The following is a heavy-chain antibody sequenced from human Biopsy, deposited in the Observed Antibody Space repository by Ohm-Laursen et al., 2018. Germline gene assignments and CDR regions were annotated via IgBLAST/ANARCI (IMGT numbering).Heavy chain of an antibody. CDR2: IFYTGII. V-gene: IGHV4-39*01. Sequence: SETLSLTCIVSGGSVSSNTDYWAWLRQPPGKGLEWIGSIFYTGIIFYNPSLKSQVSISVDTSKNQFSLNLNSVTASDTALYYCARHPTGFWFDPWGQGTLVIVSS. CDR3: ARHPTGFWFDP. J-gene: IGHJ5*02. CDR1: GGSVSSNTDY.